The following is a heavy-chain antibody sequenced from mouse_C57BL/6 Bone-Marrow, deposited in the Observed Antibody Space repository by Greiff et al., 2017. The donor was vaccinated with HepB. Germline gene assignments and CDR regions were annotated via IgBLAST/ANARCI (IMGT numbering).Heavy chain of an antibody. J-gene: IGHJ1*03. V-gene: IGHV5-15*01. D-gene: IGHD1-1*01. CDR2: ISNLAYSI. CDR3: ARRGGSRGYFDV. CDR1: GFTFSDYG. Sequence: EVKLMDSGGGLVQPGGSLKLSCAASGFTFSDYGMAWVRQAPRKGPEWVSFISNLAYSIYYADTVTGRFTISRENAKNTLYLEMSSLRSEDTAMYYCARRGGSRGYFDVWGTGTTVTVSS.